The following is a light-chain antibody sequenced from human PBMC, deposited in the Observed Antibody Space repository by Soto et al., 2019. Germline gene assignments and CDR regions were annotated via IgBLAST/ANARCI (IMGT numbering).Light chain of an antibody. CDR1: QSVSSY. CDR2: GAS. Sequence: LAQSPGTVSLYKGERATLSCRASQSVSSYLAWYQQKPGQAPRLLIYGASSTATGIPERFSGGGSGTEFTLTISRVEPEDFVVYYCQEYARLLVPFGQGTKVDIK. CDR3: QEYARLLVP. J-gene: IGKJ2*01. V-gene: IGKV3-20*01.